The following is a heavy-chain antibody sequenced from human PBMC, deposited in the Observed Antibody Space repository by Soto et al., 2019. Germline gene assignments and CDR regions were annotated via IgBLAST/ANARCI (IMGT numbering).Heavy chain of an antibody. CDR2: INHSGST. D-gene: IGHD3-22*01. Sequence: PSETLSLTCAVYGGSFSGYYLSWIRQPPGKGLEWIGEINHSGSTNYNPSLKSRVTISVDTSKNQFSLKLSSVTAADTAVYYCASGYDSSGYSAYWGQGTLVTVSS. CDR1: GGSFSGYY. V-gene: IGHV4-34*01. J-gene: IGHJ4*02. CDR3: ASGYDSSGYSAY.